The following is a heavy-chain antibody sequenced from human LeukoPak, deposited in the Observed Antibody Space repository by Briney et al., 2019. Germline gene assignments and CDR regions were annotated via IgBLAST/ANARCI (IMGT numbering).Heavy chain of an antibody. D-gene: IGHD1-1*01. CDR3: SRLASHNGQHVSALDF. CDR2: ISPNGDT. J-gene: IGHJ4*01. Sequence: SETLSLTCGVSGVSIGNPYNYWTWIRQPPGKALEWVGFISPNGDTYYSPSLEGRVTISRDTSNNHFSLRLASVSATDTAVYYCSRLASHNGQHVSALDFWGQGTLVTVSS. V-gene: IGHV4-30-4*01. CDR1: GVSIGNPYNY.